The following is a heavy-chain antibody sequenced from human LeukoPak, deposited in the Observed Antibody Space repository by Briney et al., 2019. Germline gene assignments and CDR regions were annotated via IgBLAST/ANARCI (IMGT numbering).Heavy chain of an antibody. CDR3: ANGGIAAAMYYFDY. CDR1: GFTFSSYA. Sequence: SGGSLRLSCAASGFTFSSYAMSWVRQAPGKGLEWVSAISGSGGSTYYADSVKGRFTISRDNSKNTLYLQMNSLRAEDTAVYYCANGGIAAAMYYFDYWGQGTLVTVS. V-gene: IGHV3-23*01. CDR2: ISGSGGST. J-gene: IGHJ4*02. D-gene: IGHD6-13*01.